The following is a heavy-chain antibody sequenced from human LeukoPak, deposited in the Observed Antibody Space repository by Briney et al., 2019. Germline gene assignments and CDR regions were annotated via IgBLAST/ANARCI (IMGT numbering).Heavy chain of an antibody. CDR1: GFTVSSNY. CDR3: AKDLPGTPLGAFDI. V-gene: IGHV3-53*01. Sequence: GGSLRLSCAASGFTVSSNYMSWVRQAPGKGLEWVSVIYSGGSTYYADSVKGRFTISRDNSKNTLYLQMNSLRAEDTAVYYCAKDLPGTPLGAFDIWGQGTMVTVSS. J-gene: IGHJ3*02. D-gene: IGHD1-1*01. CDR2: IYSGGST.